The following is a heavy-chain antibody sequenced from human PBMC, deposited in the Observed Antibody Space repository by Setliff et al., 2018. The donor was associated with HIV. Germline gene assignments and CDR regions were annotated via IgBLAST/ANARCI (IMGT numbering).Heavy chain of an antibody. Sequence: ASVKVSCKTSGYIFSDYYMHWVRQAPGQGLEWMGWINPKSGDTKYAQKFQGRVTMTRDTSISTVYMELSGLASDDTAVYFCARQLSNSLDHWGQGTPVTVSS. D-gene: IGHD1-1*01. J-gene: IGHJ4*02. CDR1: GYIFSDYY. V-gene: IGHV1-2*02. CDR2: INPKSGDT. CDR3: ARQLSNSLDH.